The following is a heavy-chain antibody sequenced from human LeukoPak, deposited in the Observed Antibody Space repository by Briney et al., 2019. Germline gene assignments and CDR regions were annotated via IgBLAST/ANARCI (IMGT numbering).Heavy chain of an antibody. CDR2: INPNSGGT. V-gene: IGHV1-2*02. D-gene: IGHD3-10*01. Sequence: GASVKVSCKASGYTFTGYYMHWVRQAPGQGLEWMGWINPNSGGTNYAQKFQGRVTMTRDTSISTAYMELSRLRSDDTAVYHCARKDYYGSGSGWFDPWGQGTLVTVSS. CDR1: GYTFTGYY. J-gene: IGHJ5*02. CDR3: ARKDYYGSGSGWFDP.